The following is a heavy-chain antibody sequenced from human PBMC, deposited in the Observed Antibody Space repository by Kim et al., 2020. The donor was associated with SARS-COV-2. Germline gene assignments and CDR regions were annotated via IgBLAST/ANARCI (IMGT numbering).Heavy chain of an antibody. CDR3: ARMVRGVAIDY. CDR2: T. D-gene: IGHD3-10*01. J-gene: IGHJ4*02. Sequence: TNYNPSLKSRVTISVDTSKNQFSLKLSSVTAADTAVYYCARMVRGVAIDYWGQGTLVTVSS. V-gene: IGHV4-34*01.